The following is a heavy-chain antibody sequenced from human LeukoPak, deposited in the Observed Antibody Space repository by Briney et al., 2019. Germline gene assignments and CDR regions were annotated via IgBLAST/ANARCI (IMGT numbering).Heavy chain of an antibody. CDR3: ARAHDSGYKIYNWFDP. J-gene: IGHJ5*02. V-gene: IGHV4-39*07. Sequence: PSETLSLTCTVSGGSISSSSYYWGWIRQPPGKGLEWIGSIYYSGSTYYNPSLKSRVTISVDTSKNQFSLKLSSVTAADTAVYYCARAHDSGYKIYNWFDPWGQGTLVTVSS. CDR2: IYYSGST. CDR1: GGSISSSSYY. D-gene: IGHD5-12*01.